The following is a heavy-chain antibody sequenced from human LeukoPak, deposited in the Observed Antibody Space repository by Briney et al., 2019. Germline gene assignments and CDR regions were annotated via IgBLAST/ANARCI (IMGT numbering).Heavy chain of an antibody. CDR2: IKSKTDGGTT. J-gene: IGHJ6*03. CDR1: GFTFSSYW. CDR3: TTAEHGDFRRYYYYYYMDV. D-gene: IGHD4-17*01. V-gene: IGHV3-15*01. Sequence: GGSLRLSCAASGFTFSSYWMSWVRQAPGKGLEWVGRIKSKTDGGTTDYAAPVKGRFTISRDDSKNTLYLQMSSLKIEDAAVYYCTTAEHGDFRRYYYYYYMDVWGKGTTVTVSS.